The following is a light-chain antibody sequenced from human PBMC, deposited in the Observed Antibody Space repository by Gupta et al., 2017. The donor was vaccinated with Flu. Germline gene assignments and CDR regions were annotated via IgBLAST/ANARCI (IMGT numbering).Light chain of an antibody. CDR2: YAS. Sequence: KEKVTITCRASQSIGSNLHWYQQKPDQSPKLLIKYASQSFSGVPSRFSGSGSGTDFTLTINSLEAEDAATYFCHQSSSFPWTCGQGTKVEIK. CDR3: HQSSSFPWT. V-gene: IGKV6-21*01. J-gene: IGKJ1*01. CDR1: QSIGSN.